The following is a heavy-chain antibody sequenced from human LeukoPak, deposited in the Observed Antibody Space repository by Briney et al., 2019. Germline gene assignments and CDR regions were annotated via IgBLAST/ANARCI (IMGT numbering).Heavy chain of an antibody. CDR3: ARISGVTIRS. V-gene: IGHV3-48*04. CDR1: GFPLRSYN. J-gene: IGHJ4*02. Sequence: PGGSLRLSCAASGFPLRSYNMNWVRQASGKGLEWVSYISGGETTIYYADSVKGRFTISRDNAKNSLYQQMSSLRVEDTAVYYCARISGVTIRSWGQGTLVTVSS. D-gene: IGHD4-17*01. CDR2: ISGGETTI.